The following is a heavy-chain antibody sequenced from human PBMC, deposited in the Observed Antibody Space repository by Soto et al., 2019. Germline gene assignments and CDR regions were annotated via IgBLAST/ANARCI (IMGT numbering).Heavy chain of an antibody. Sequence: TLSLTCTVSGGSISSGDYYWSWIRQPPGKGLEWIGYIYYSGSTYYNPSLKSRVTISVDTSKNQFSLKLSSVTAADTAVYYCAREGTTVVTLDYWGQGTLVTVSS. D-gene: IGHD2-21*02. CDR2: IYYSGST. CDR1: GGSISSGDYY. CDR3: AREGTTVVTLDY. J-gene: IGHJ4*02. V-gene: IGHV4-30-4*01.